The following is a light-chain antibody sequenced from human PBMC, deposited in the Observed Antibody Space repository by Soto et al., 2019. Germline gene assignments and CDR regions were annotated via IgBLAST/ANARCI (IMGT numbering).Light chain of an antibody. CDR1: QSISSTF. CDR2: GAT. Sequence: EIVLTQSPDTLSLTPGERATLSCMVSQSISSTFLGWYQQKVGQAPRLLIYGATSRATATPERFSGSGSGTDFTLTISSLEPEDFAVYYCHQYGRSPRTFGQGTKVDI. CDR3: HQYGRSPRT. V-gene: IGKV3-20*01. J-gene: IGKJ1*01.